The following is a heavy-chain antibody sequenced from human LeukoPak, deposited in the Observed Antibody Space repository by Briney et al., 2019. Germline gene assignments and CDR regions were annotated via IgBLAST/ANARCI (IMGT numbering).Heavy chain of an antibody. D-gene: IGHD3-22*01. CDR1: GFTFSDYY. Sequence: GGSLRLSCAASGFTFSDYYMSWIRQAPGKGLEWVSYISSSGSTIYYADSVKGRFTISRDNAKNSLYLQMNSLRAADTAVYYCAKDGFERGDDTDYMDVWGKGTTVTVSS. V-gene: IGHV3-11*01. CDR2: ISSSGSTI. CDR3: AKDGFERGDDTDYMDV. J-gene: IGHJ6*03.